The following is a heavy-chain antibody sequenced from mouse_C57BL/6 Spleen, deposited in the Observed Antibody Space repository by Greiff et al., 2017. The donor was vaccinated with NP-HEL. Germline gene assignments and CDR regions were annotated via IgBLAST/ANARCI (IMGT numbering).Heavy chain of an antibody. D-gene: IGHD1-1*01. V-gene: IGHV5-9*01. J-gene: IGHJ2*01. CDR3: ARHEGYYYYGSSLYYFDY. CDR1: GFTFSSYT. CDR2: ISGGGGNT. Sequence: EVQGVESGGGLVKPGGSLKLSCAASGFTFSSYTMSWVRQTPEKRLAWVATISGGGGNTYYPDSVKGRFTISRDNAKNTLYLQMSSLRSEDTALYYCARHEGYYYYGSSLYYFDYWGQGTTLTVSS.